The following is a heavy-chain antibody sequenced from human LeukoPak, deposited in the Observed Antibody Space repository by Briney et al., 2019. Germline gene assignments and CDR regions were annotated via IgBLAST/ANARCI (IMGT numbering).Heavy chain of an antibody. D-gene: IGHD6-13*01. CDR2: ISYDGSNK. CDR3: AREGGSSRTEEGFDY. V-gene: IGHV3-30-3*01. Sequence: GGPLRLSCAASGFTFSSYAMHWVRQAPGKGLEWVAVISYDGSNKYYADSVEGRFTISRDNSKNTLYLQMNSLRAEDTAVYYCAREGGSSRTEEGFDYWGQGTLVTVSS. CDR1: GFTFSSYA. J-gene: IGHJ4*02.